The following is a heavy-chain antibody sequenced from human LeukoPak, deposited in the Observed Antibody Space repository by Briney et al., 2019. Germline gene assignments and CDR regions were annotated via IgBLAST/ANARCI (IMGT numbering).Heavy chain of an antibody. D-gene: IGHD6-13*01. J-gene: IGHJ2*01. CDR2: ISSSSSYI. Sequence: GGSLRLSCAASGFTFSSYSMNWVRQAPGKGLEWVSSISSSSSYIYYADSVKGRFTISRDNAKKSLYLQMDSLRAEDTAVYYCARDQLRSSSFPDLWGRGTLVTVSS. V-gene: IGHV3-21*01. CDR1: GFTFSSYS. CDR3: ARDQLRSSSFPDL.